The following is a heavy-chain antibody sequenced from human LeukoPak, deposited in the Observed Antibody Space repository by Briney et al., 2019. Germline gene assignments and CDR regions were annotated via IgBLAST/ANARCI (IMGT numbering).Heavy chain of an antibody. J-gene: IGHJ4*02. D-gene: IGHD6-6*01. Sequence: HTGGSLRLSCAASGFTFSSYAMSWVRQAPGKGLEWVSAISGSGGSTYYADSVKGRFTISRDNSKNTLYLQMNSLRAEDTAVYYCAKLPAARPSYFDYWGQGTLVTVSS. CDR1: GFTFSSYA. V-gene: IGHV3-23*01. CDR3: AKLPAARPSYFDY. CDR2: ISGSGGST.